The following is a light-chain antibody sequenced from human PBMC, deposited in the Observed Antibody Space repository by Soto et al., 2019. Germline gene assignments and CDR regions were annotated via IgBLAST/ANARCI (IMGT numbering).Light chain of an antibody. CDR1: HAVSSSY. Sequence: ELLLTQSPCTLSLSPGERATLSCRVGHAVSSSYVAWYQQKPGQAHRLLIYGASSRATGVPTRFSGRGSGADYTITISRLEAEDAAVYCCQQYGYSLWTFGQGTKVDI. CDR3: QQYGYSLWT. V-gene: IGKV3-20*01. CDR2: GAS. J-gene: IGKJ1*01.